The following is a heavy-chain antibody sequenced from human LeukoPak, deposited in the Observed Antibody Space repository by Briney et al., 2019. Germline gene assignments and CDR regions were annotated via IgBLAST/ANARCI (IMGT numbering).Heavy chain of an antibody. Sequence: SETLSLTCTVSGGSISSYYWSWIRQPPGKGLEWIGYIYYSGSTNYNPSLKSRVTISVDTSKNQFSLKLSSVTAADTAVYYCARAPGWELLNDAFDIWGQGTMVTVSS. CDR3: ARAPGWELLNDAFDI. D-gene: IGHD1-26*01. CDR2: IYYSGST. CDR1: GGSISSYY. V-gene: IGHV4-59*01. J-gene: IGHJ3*02.